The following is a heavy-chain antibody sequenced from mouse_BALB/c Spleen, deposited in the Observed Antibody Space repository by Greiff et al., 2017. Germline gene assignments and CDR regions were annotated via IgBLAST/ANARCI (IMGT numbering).Heavy chain of an antibody. D-gene: IGHD1-1*01. Sequence: GGGLVQPKGSLKLSCAASGFTFNTYAMNWVRQAPGKGLEWVARIRSKSNNYATYYADSVKDRFTISRDDSQSMLYLQMNNLKTEDTAMYYCVRFYYGSSYGYFDVWGAGTTVTVSS. CDR3: VRFYYGSSYGYFDV. J-gene: IGHJ1*01. CDR2: IRSKSNNYAT. V-gene: IGHV10-1*02. CDR1: GFTFNTYA.